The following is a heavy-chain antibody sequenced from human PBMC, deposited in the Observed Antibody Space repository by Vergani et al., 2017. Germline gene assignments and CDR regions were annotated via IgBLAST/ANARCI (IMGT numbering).Heavy chain of an antibody. J-gene: IGHJ4*02. V-gene: IGHV2-5*01. CDR1: GFSLSTSGVG. CDR3: ARSDYGDYVGYYFDY. D-gene: IGHD4-17*01. Sequence: QITLKESGPTLVKPTQTLTLTCTFSGFSLSTSGVGVGWIRQPPGKALEWLALIFSNDEKSYSTSLKSRLTISKDTSKSQVVLTMTNMDPVDTATYYCARSDYGDYVGYYFDYWGQGTLVTVSS. CDR2: IFSNDEK.